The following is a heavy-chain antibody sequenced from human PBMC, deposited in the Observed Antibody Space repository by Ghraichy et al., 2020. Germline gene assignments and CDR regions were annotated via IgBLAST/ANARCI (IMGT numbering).Heavy chain of an antibody. Sequence: GESLNISCVGSGFTFSAYSMNWVRQSPGKGLEWVSYITSNSRTKSYGDSVKGRFTISRDNAQNSLYLQMNSLRDEDTAVYYCARASTVGRFFYFAGMDVWGQGTTVTVS. CDR3: ARASTVGRFFYFAGMDV. CDR2: ITSNSRTK. V-gene: IGHV3-48*02. CDR1: GFTFSAYS. D-gene: IGHD4-23*01. J-gene: IGHJ6*02.